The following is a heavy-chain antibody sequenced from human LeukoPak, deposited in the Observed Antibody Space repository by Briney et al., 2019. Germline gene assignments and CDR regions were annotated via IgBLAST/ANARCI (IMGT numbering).Heavy chain of an antibody. J-gene: IGHJ3*02. Sequence: GESLKISCKGSGYSFTSFWIGWVRQMPGKGLEWMGIIYPGDSDTRYSPSFQGQVTISADKSISTAYLQWSGLKASDTAMYYCASRITGTPNAFDIWGQGTMVTISS. CDR1: GYSFTSFW. CDR2: IYPGDSDT. CDR3: ASRITGTPNAFDI. D-gene: IGHD1-20*01. V-gene: IGHV5-51*01.